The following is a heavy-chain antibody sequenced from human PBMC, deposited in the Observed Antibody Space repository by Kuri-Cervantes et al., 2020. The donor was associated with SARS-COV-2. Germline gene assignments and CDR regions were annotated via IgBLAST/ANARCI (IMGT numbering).Heavy chain of an antibody. V-gene: IGHV4-34*01. D-gene: IGHD3-22*01. CDR1: GGSFSGYY. CDR3: ARATYYYDSSGYYSDY. Sequence: ESLKISCAVYGGSFSGYYWSWIRQPPGKGLEWIGEINHSGSTNYNPSLKSRVTISVDTSKNQFSPKLSSVTAADTAVYYCARATYYYDSSGYYSDYWGQGTLVTVSS. J-gene: IGHJ4*02. CDR2: INHSGST.